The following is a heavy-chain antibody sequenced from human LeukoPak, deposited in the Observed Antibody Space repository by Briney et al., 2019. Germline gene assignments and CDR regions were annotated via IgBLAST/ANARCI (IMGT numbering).Heavy chain of an antibody. J-gene: IGHJ4*02. D-gene: IGHD7-27*01. CDR3: ARVLAGDEDFDY. CDR1: GFTFSSYD. CDR2: ISSSSSTI. Sequence: PGGSLRLSCAASGFTFSSYDMNWVRQAPGKGLEWVSSISSSSSTIYYADSVKGRFTISRDNAKNSLYLQMNSLRAEDTAVYYCARVLAGDEDFDYWGQGTLVTVSS. V-gene: IGHV3-21*01.